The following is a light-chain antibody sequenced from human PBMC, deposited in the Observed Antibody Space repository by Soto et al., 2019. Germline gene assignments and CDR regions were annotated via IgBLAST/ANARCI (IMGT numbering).Light chain of an antibody. Sequence: QSALPQPPSATGSPGQSVTISCTGTSSDVGGYHYVSWYQQYPGKAPKLMIYEVSKRPSGVPDRFSGSKSGKTASLTVSGLQPEDEADYYCTSYAGTNIWVFGGGTKLTVL. CDR1: SSDVGGYHY. CDR3: TSYAGTNIWV. J-gene: IGLJ3*02. V-gene: IGLV2-8*01. CDR2: EVS.